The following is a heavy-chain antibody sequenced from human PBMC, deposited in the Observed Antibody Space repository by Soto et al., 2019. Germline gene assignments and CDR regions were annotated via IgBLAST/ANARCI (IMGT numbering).Heavy chain of an antibody. CDR1: GFTFDDYA. J-gene: IGHJ4*02. V-gene: IGHV3-9*01. Sequence: EVQLVESGGGLVQPGKSLRLSCAASGFTFDDYAMHWVRQVPGKGLEWVSGLSGNSGTIDYADSVKGRFTISRDNAKSSLHLQMNRLKPEDTAFYYCAKAESSGWYYSLDYWGQGNLVTVSS. D-gene: IGHD6-19*01. CDR2: LSGNSGTI. CDR3: AKAESSGWYYSLDY.